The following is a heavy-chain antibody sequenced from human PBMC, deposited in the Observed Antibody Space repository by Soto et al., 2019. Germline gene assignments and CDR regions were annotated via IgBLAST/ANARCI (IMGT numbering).Heavy chain of an antibody. CDR3: ATALRNHGKDYLFGVDL. J-gene: IGHJ6*02. CDR2: IKKLSDGGKA. CDR1: GFTFSKAI. D-gene: IGHD3-10*01. Sequence: PGGSLRLSCAASGFTFSKAIMNWVRQAPGKGLEWVGRIKKLSDGGKADYSSPVDGRFTISRDDSKSILYLQMNSLRADDTGIYYCATALRNHGKDYLFGVDLWGQGTTVTVSS. V-gene: IGHV3-15*01.